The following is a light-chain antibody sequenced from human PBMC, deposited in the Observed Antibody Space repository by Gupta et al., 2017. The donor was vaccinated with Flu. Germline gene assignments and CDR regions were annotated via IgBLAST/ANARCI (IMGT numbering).Light chain of an antibody. V-gene: IGKV1-5*03. Sequence: DIQMTQSPSTLSASVGDRVTITCRASQSISNWLAWYQQKPGKAPKILIYQTSSLESGVPSRFSGSGSETDFTLTISSLQPDDSATYYCQQDDTYPWTFGQGTXVEIK. CDR2: QTS. CDR3: QQDDTYPWT. J-gene: IGKJ1*01. CDR1: QSISNW.